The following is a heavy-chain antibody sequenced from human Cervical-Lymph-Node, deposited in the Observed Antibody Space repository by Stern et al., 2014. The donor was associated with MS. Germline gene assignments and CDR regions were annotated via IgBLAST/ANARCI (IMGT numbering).Heavy chain of an antibody. J-gene: IGHJ6*02. Sequence: VQLVESGAEVKKPGASVKVSCKASGYFFTSYGISWVRQAPGQGLEWMGWISADNGDTNYAQNVQGRVTMTTDTSTNTAYMELSSLRSDDTALYYCARDSLIRTFGVEEGMDVWGQGTTVTVS. CDR2: ISADNGDT. V-gene: IGHV1-18*01. D-gene: IGHD3-3*01. CDR3: ARDSLIRTFGVEEGMDV. CDR1: GYFFTSYG.